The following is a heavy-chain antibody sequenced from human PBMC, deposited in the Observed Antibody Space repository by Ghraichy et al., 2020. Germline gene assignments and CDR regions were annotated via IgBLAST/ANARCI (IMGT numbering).Heavy chain of an antibody. CDR1: GGSISSGGYY. V-gene: IGHV4-31*03. Sequence: SETLSLTCTVSGGSISSGGYYWSWIRQHPGKGLEWIGYIYYSGTTYYNPSLKSRVTISVDTSENQFSLKLSSVTAADTAVYYCARDGGLGYCTGGVCPWGQGTLVTVSS. J-gene: IGHJ5*02. D-gene: IGHD2-8*02. CDR2: IYYSGTT. CDR3: ARDGGLGYCTGGVCP.